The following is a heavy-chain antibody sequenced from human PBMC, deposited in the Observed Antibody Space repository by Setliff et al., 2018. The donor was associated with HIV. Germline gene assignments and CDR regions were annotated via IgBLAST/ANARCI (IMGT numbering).Heavy chain of an antibody. CDR1: GASFSAYY. V-gene: IGHV4-34*01. CDR3: ARSSYYGSGSYTDY. Sequence: SETLSLTCAVYGASFSAYYWSWIRQPPGKGLEWIGEINYSGSTNYNPSLKSRVTISVDTSKKQFSLKLRSVTAADTAVYYCARSSYYGSGSYTDYWGQGTLVTVSS. CDR2: INYSGST. J-gene: IGHJ4*02. D-gene: IGHD3-10*01.